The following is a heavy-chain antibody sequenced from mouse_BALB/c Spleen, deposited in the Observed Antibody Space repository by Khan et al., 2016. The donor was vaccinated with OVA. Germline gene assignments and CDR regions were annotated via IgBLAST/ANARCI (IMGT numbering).Heavy chain of an antibody. J-gene: IGHJ4*01. D-gene: IGHD2-10*01. V-gene: IGHV2-6-7*01. CDR2: IWGDGST. CDR1: GFSLTGYG. Sequence: VELVESGPGLVAPSQSLSITCTVSGFSLTGYGVSWVRQPPGKGLEWLGMIWGDGSTDYNSALKSRLSISKDNSKSQVFLKMNSLQTDDTAMYYCARAYYGNYREAMDYWGQGTSVTVSS. CDR3: ARAYYGNYREAMDY.